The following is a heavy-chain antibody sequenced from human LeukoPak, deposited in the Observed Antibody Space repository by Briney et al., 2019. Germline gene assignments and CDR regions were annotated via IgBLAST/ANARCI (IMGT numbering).Heavy chain of an antibody. D-gene: IGHD6-19*01. J-gene: IGHJ4*02. CDR1: GYTFTVYY. V-gene: IGHV1-2*02. Sequence: ASVKVSCKASGYTFTVYYMHWVRQAPGQGLEWMGWINCNSGDTKYAQKFQGRVTMTRDTSISTAYMELSRLRSDDTAVYYCARDDLAVAGTPLFDYWGQGTLVTVSS. CDR3: ARDDLAVAGTPLFDY. CDR2: INCNSGDT.